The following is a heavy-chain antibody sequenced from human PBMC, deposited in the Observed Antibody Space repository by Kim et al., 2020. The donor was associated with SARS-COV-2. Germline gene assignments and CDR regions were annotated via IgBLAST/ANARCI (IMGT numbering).Heavy chain of an antibody. CDR3: AKWSHYDILTGYYYFDY. CDR2: ISWNSGSI. V-gene: IGHV3-9*01. J-gene: IGHJ4*01. Sequence: GGSLRLSCSASGFTFADYAVHWVRQAPGKGLEWVSGISWNSGSIGYADSVKGRFTISSDNAKNSLYLQMNSLRTEDTALYYCAKWSHYDILTGYYYFDY. CDR1: GFTFADYA. D-gene: IGHD3-9*01.